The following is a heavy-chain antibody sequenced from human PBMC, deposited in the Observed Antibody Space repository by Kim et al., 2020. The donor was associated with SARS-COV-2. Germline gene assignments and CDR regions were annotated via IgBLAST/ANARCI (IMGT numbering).Heavy chain of an antibody. CDR1: GFTFSSYA. D-gene: IGHD3-10*01. Sequence: GGSLRLSCAASGFTFSSYAMSWVRQAPGKGLEWVSSITGSGETTYDADSVKGRLTISRDNFKSTLYLQMNSLRAEDTAMYYCAKDLVGGSGFGAFDVWGQGTMVTVSS. CDR2: ITGSGETT. CDR3: AKDLVGGSGFGAFDV. V-gene: IGHV3-23*01. J-gene: IGHJ3*01.